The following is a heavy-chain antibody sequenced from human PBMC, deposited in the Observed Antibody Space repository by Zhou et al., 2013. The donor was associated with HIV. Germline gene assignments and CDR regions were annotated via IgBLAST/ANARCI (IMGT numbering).Heavy chain of an antibody. CDR2: IRPYNGNT. CDR3: ARGDTGWFDP. D-gene: IGHD4-17*01. V-gene: IGHV1-18*01. Sequence: QPHLVQSGPEVKKPGASVKVSCKASGYTFTSYAISWVRQAPGQGLEWMGWIRPYNGNTKYAQKIQGRVIMTTDTSTSTAYIELRSLRPDDTAVYYCARGDTGWFDPVGPGNPGTPSPQ. CDR1: GYTFTSYA. J-gene: IGHJ5*02.